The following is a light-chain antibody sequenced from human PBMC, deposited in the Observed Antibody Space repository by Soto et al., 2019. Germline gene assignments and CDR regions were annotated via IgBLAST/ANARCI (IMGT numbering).Light chain of an antibody. J-gene: IGLJ1*01. V-gene: IGLV1-40*01. CDR2: GNT. CDR3: QSHARSLTAFHF. CDR1: SSNIGAGYD. Sequence: QSVLTQPPSVSGAPGQRVAISCTGSSSNIGAGYDVQWYQQLPGTAPKLLMYGNTNRPSGVPDRFSGSKPGTSASLAITGLQAEDEADFFCQSHARSLTAFHFSGTGSKVTDL.